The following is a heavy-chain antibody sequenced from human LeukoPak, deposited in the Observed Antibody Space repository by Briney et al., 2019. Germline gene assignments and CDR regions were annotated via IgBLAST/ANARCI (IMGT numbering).Heavy chain of an antibody. D-gene: IGHD2/OR15-2a*01. CDR2: RNPNSGNT. CDR1: GYSFTGYD. CDR3: ARGPGCNSSSCPYYFDS. V-gene: IGHV1-8*01. Sequence: ASVTVSCKASGYSFTGYDINWVRQASGQGLDWMGWRNPNSGNTGYAQKFQGRVTMTSNTSITTAYMELSSLRYEDTAVYYCARGPGCNSSSCPYYFDSWGQGTLVTVSS. J-gene: IGHJ4*02.